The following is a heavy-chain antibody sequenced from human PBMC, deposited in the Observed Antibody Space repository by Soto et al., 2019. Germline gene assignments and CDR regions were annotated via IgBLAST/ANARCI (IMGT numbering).Heavy chain of an antibody. CDR2: ISGSGGST. D-gene: IGHD3-10*01. CDR3: AKDKILWFGELLNTDLDY. V-gene: IGHV3-23*01. J-gene: IGHJ4*02. Sequence: GGSLRLSCAASGFTFSSYAMSWVRQAPGKGLEWVSAISGSGGSTYYADSVKGRFTISRDNSKNTLYLQMNSLRAEDTAVYYCAKDKILWFGELLNTDLDYWGQGTLVTVSS. CDR1: GFTFSSYA.